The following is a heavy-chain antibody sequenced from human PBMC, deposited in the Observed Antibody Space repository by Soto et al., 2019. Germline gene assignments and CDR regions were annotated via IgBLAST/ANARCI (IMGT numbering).Heavy chain of an antibody. CDR2: IIPILGIA. Sequence: SVKVSCKASGGTFSSYTISWVRQAPGQGLEWMGRIIPILGIANYAQKFQGRVTITADKSTSTAYMELSSLRSEDTAVYYCARDLIVQQLVRLAFDIWGQGTMVTVSS. J-gene: IGHJ3*02. CDR1: GGTFSSYT. D-gene: IGHD6-13*01. CDR3: ARDLIVQQLVRLAFDI. V-gene: IGHV1-69*04.